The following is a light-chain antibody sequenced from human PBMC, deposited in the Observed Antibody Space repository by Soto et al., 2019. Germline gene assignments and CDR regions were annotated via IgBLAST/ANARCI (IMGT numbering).Light chain of an antibody. V-gene: IGKV3-20*01. CDR1: QSVGSSY. CDR2: GAS. CDR3: QQYGSPPALT. Sequence: EIVMTQSPATLSVSPGERATLSCRASQSVGSSYLAWYQQKPGQAPRLLIYGASSRATGIPDRFSGSGSGTDFTLTISRLEPEDFAVYYCQQYGSPPALTFGGGTKVDIK. J-gene: IGKJ4*01.